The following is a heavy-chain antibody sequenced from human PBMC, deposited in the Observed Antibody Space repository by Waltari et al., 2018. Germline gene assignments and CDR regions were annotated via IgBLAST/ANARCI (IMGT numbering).Heavy chain of an antibody. V-gene: IGHV4-59*01. CDR3: AKDKQYQLLWDAFDI. CDR1: GGSISSYY. D-gene: IGHD2-2*01. J-gene: IGHJ3*02. Sequence: QVQLQESGPGLVKPSETLSLTCTVSGGSISSYYWSWIRQPPGKGLEWIGSIYHSGSTYYNPSLKSRVTISVDTSKNSLYLQMNSLRAEDTALYYCAKDKQYQLLWDAFDIWGQGTMVTVSS. CDR2: IYHSGST.